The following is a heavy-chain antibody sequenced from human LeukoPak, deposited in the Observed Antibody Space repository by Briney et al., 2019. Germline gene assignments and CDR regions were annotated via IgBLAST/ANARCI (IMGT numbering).Heavy chain of an antibody. V-gene: IGHV1-69*04. J-gene: IGHJ4*02. CDR2: IIPILGIA. CDR3: AREFFDYGDYGAIDY. CDR1: GGTFSSYD. D-gene: IGHD4-17*01. Sequence: SVKVSCKASGGTFSSYDISRVRQAPGQGLEWMGRIIPILGIANYAQKFQGRVTITADKSTSTAYMELSSLRSEDTAVYYCAREFFDYGDYGAIDYWGQGTLVTVSS.